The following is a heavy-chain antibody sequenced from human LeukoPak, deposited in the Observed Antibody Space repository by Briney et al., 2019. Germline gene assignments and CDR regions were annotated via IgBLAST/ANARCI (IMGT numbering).Heavy chain of an antibody. CDR3: ASPGHGDYNYYFDY. J-gene: IGHJ4*02. D-gene: IGHD4-17*01. V-gene: IGHV3-66*01. Sequence: RSGGSLRLSCTASGFTVSTNYMSWVRQAPGKGLEWVSVLYSGGGTHYADSVKGRFTISRDTSKNTLYLQMNSLRVEDTAVYYCASPGHGDYNYYFDYWGQGTLVTVSS. CDR1: GFTVSTNY. CDR2: LYSGGGT.